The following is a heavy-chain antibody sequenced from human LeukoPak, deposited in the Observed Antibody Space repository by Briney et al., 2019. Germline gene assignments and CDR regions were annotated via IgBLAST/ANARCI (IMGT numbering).Heavy chain of an antibody. D-gene: IGHD3-10*02. CDR2: LSSSSSVI. Sequence: GGSLRLSCAASGFAFSTYAMDWVRQAPGKGLEWVSYLSSSSSVIYHADSVKGRFTISRDNAKNSLYLQMNSLRTEDTAVYYCAELGITMIGGVWGKGTTVTISS. V-gene: IGHV3-48*01. J-gene: IGHJ6*04. CDR1: GFAFSTYA. CDR3: AELGITMIGGV.